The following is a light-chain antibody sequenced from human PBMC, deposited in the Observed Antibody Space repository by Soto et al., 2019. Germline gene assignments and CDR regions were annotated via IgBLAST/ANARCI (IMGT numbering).Light chain of an antibody. CDR1: TSDVGGYNY. CDR2: EVS. CDR3: TSYTSISTYV. V-gene: IGLV2-14*01. J-gene: IGLJ1*01. Sequence: QSALTQPASVSGSPGQSIAISCTGTTSDVGGYNYVPWYQQHPGKVPKLLIHEVSNRPSGVSNRFSGSKSGNTASLTISGLQAEDEADYYCTSYTSISTYVFGTGTKVTVL.